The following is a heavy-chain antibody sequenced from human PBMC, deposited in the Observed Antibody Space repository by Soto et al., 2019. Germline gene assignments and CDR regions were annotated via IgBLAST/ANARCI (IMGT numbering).Heavy chain of an antibody. D-gene: IGHD2-2*01. CDR1: GGTFSSYA. Sequence: QVQLVQSGAEVKKPGSSVKVSCKASGGTFSSYAISWVRQAPGQGLEWMGGIIPIFGTANYAQKFQGRVTITADESTSTACMELSSLRSEDTAVYYCAKRPCSTSCYDYYYGMDVWGQGTTVTVSS. CDR3: AKRPCSTSCYDYYYGMDV. J-gene: IGHJ6*02. CDR2: IIPIFGTA. V-gene: IGHV1-69*01.